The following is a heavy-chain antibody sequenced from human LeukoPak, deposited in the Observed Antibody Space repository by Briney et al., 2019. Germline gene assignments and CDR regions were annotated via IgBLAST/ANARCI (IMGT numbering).Heavy chain of an antibody. CDR1: GYTFSIYG. J-gene: IGHJ5*02. CDR3: ARDNSVGDNAWWFDP. V-gene: IGHV1-46*01. Sequence: ASVRVSCKASGYTFSIYGFSWVRQAPGQGLEWMGIINPSGGGTSYAQKFQGRVTMTRDMSTSTDYMELSSLRSEDTAIYYCARDNSVGDNAWWFDPWGQGTLVTVSS. D-gene: IGHD1-26*01. CDR2: INPSGGGT.